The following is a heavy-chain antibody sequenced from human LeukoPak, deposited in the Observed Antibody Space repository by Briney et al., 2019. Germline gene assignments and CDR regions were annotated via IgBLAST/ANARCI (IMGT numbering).Heavy chain of an antibody. J-gene: IGHJ4*02. D-gene: IGHD6-13*01. Sequence: SETLSRTCTVSGGSISSGDYYWSWIRQPPGKGREWIGYIYYSGSTYYNPSLKSRVTISVDTSKNQFSLKLSSVTAADTAVYYCDRTRKYSSSWVDYWGQGALVTVSS. CDR2: IYYSGST. V-gene: IGHV4-30-4*08. CDR1: GGSISSGDYY. CDR3: DRTRKYSSSWVDY.